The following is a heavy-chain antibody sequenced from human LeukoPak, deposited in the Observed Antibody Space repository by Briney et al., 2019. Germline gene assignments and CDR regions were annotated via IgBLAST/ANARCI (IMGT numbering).Heavy chain of an antibody. Sequence: GGSLRLSCAASGFTFSSYAMHWVRQAPGKGLEWVAVISYDGSNKYYADSVKGRFTISRDNSKNTLYLQMNSLRAEDTAVYYCAREGYSSSWYSRVAFDIWGQGTMVTVSS. J-gene: IGHJ3*02. V-gene: IGHV3-30*14. CDR2: ISYDGSNK. D-gene: IGHD6-13*01. CDR3: AREGYSSSWYSRVAFDI. CDR1: GFTFSSYA.